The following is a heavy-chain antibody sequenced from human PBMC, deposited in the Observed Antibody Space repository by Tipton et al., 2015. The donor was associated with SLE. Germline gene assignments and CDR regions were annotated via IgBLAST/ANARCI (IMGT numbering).Heavy chain of an antibody. CDR1: GFTFSDYW. J-gene: IGHJ4*02. Sequence: SLRLSCGASGFTFSDYWMHWVRQAPGKGLVWVSRIYSDGSSANYADSVRGRFTISRDNAKSTLYLQMNSLRREDTAVYYCARDAGVALDYWGQGTLVTVSS. CDR3: ARDAGVALDY. CDR2: IYSDGSSA. V-gene: IGHV3-74*01.